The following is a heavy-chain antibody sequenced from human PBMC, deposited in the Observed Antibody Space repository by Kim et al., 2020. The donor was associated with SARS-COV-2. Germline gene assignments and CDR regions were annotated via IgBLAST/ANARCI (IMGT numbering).Heavy chain of an antibody. Sequence: SGPTLVNPTQTLTLTCTFAGFSLRDSGMCVTWIRQPPGKALEWLARIDWDGDKHYTTSLKPRLTISKDTSKNQVVLTVTNMDPVDTATYYCARGRYYYDTWGQGTLVTVSS. CDR3: ARGRYYYDT. D-gene: IGHD3-22*01. V-gene: IGHV2-70*11. CDR1: GFSLRDSGMC. J-gene: IGHJ4*02. CDR2: IDWDGDK.